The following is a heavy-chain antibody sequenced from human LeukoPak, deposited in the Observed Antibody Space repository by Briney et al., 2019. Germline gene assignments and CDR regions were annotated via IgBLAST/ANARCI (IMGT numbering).Heavy chain of an antibody. CDR2: IYSDNT. Sequence: PGGSLRLSCTVSGFTVSSNSMSWVRQAPGKGLEWVSFIYSDNTHYSDSVKGRFTISRDNSNDTLYLQMNSLRAEDTAVYYCAKTPPSSSSPYFDYWGQGTLVTVSS. J-gene: IGHJ4*02. V-gene: IGHV3-53*01. D-gene: IGHD6-6*01. CDR3: AKTPPSSSSPYFDY. CDR1: GFTVSSNS.